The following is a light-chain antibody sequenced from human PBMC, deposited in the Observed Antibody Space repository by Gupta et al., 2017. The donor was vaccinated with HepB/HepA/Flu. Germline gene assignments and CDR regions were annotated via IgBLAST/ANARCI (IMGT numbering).Light chain of an antibody. V-gene: IGLV1-47*01. CDR2: RNN. J-gene: IGLJ2*01. CDR1: SSNIGSNY. Sequence: QSVLTQPPSASATPGQRVTISCSGSSSNIGSNYVYWYQQLPGTAPNLLIYRNNQRPSVVPDRFSGSKSGTSASLAISGLRSEDEADYYCAAWDDSLSGLFGGGTKLTVL. CDR3: AAWDDSLSGL.